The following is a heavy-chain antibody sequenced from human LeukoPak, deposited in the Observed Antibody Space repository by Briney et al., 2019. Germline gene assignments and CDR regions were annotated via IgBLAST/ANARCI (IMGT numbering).Heavy chain of an antibody. CDR1: GGTFSSYA. CDR2: IIPILGIA. V-gene: IGHV1-69*04. D-gene: IGHD3-22*01. Sequence: GASVKVSCKASGGTFSSYAISWVRQAPGQGLEWMGRIIPILGIANYAQKFQGRVTITADKSTSTAYMELSSLRSEDTAVYYCARGGNYYDSSGYYYRPYWGQGTLVTVSS. CDR3: ARGGNYYDSSGYYYRPY. J-gene: IGHJ4*02.